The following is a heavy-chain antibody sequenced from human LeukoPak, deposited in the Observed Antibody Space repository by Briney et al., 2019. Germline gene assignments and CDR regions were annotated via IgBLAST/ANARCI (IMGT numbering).Heavy chain of an antibody. CDR2: IYYSGST. V-gene: IGHV4-59*01. D-gene: IGHD5-18*01. J-gene: IGHJ4*02. Sequence: SETLSLTCTVSGGSISSYYWSWIRQPPGKGLEWIGYIYYSGSTNYNPSLESRVTISVDTSKNQFSLKLSSVTAADTAVYYCARYSYGPEFDYWGQGTLVTVSS. CDR3: ARYSYGPEFDY. CDR1: GGSISSYY.